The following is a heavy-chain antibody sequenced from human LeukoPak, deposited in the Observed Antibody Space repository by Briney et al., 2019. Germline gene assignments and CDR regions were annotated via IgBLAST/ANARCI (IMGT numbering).Heavy chain of an antibody. V-gene: IGHV4-59*01. CDR3: ARDRGSSSVGSHFDY. CDR2: IYYSGST. D-gene: IGHD6-6*01. Sequence: KPSETLSLTCTVSGGSISSYYWSWIRQPPGKGLEWIGYIYYSGSTNYNPSLKSRVTISVDTSKNQFSLKLSSVTAADTAVYYCARDRGSSSVGSHFDYWGQGTLVTVSS. CDR1: GGSISSYY. J-gene: IGHJ4*02.